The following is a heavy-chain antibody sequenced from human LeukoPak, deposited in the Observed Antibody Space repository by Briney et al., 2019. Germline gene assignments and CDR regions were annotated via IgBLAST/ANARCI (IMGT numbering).Heavy chain of an antibody. CDR3: AKTYSSGWFPFDY. J-gene: IGHJ4*02. CDR2: ISSSSRTI. CDR1: GFTFSSYA. Sequence: AGGSLRLSCAASGFTFSSYAMSWVRQAPGKGPEWVSFISSSSRTIYYAVSVKGRFTISRDNAKNSLYLQMNSLRAEDTAVYYCAKTYSSGWFPFDYWGQGTLVTVSS. V-gene: IGHV3-48*04. D-gene: IGHD6-19*01.